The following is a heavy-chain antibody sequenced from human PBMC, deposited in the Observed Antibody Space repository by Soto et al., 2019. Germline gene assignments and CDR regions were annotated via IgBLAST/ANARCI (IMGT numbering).Heavy chain of an antibody. V-gene: IGHV4-4*07. J-gene: IGHJ5*02. CDR3: ARGLRFLEWFRGFDP. D-gene: IGHD3-3*01. CDR1: GGSISSYY. Sequence: QVQLQESGPGLVKPSETLSLTCTVSGGSISSYYWSWIRQPAGKGLEWIGRIHTSGSTNYNPSLKSRVTMSVDTSKNQFSLKLSSVTAADTAVYYCARGLRFLEWFRGFDPWGQGTLVTVSS. CDR2: IHTSGST.